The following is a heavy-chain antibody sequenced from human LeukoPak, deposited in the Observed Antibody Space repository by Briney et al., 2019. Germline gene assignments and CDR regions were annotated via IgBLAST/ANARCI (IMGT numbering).Heavy chain of an antibody. J-gene: IGHJ5*02. Sequence: GSSVKVSCKASGGTFSSYAISWVRQAPGQGLEWMGRIIPILGIANYAQKFQGRVTITADKSTSTAYMELSSLRSEDTAVYYCARDYYGDSSRRFDPWGQGTLVTVSS. D-gene: IGHD4-17*01. CDR3: ARDYYGDSSRRFDP. V-gene: IGHV1-69*04. CDR1: GGTFSSYA. CDR2: IIPILGIA.